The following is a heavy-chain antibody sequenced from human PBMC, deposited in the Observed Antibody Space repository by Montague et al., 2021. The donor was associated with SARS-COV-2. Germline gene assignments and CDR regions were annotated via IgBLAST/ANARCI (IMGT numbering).Heavy chain of an antibody. D-gene: IGHD4-17*01. V-gene: IGHV4-59*02. J-gene: IGHJ5*02. CDR3: ARENTVTTFGGPYSIDT. CDR2: IYDIGST. CDR1: GSSVRSNY. Sequence: SETLSLTCIVSGSSVRSNYLSWIWPPPVKGLEWLGSIYDIGSTNXNPSLSSRVTISVDTSKNQFSLKLSSVTAAETAVYYCARENTVTTFGGPYSIDTWGQGTLVTVSA.